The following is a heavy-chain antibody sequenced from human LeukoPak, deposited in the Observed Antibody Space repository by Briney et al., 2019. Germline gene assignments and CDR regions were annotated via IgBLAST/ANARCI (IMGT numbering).Heavy chain of an antibody. V-gene: IGHV3-23*01. Sequence: GGSLRLSCAASGFTFSSHWMTWVRQAPGKGLEWVSAISNNGGYTYYADSVQGRFTISRDNSKSTLCLQMNSLRAEDTAVYYCAKQLGYCSDGSCYFPYWGQGTLVTVSS. J-gene: IGHJ4*02. D-gene: IGHD2-15*01. CDR2: ISNNGGYT. CDR1: GFTFSSHW. CDR3: AKQLGYCSDGSCYFPY.